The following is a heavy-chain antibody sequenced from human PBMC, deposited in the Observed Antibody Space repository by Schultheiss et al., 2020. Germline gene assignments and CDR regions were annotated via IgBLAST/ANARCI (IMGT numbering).Heavy chain of an antibody. CDR1: GFTFSSYA. J-gene: IGHJ6*02. D-gene: IGHD6-13*01. CDR3: AKVPTGYSSSGPGADYYYYGMDV. V-gene: IGHV3-23*01. Sequence: GGSLRLSCAASGFTFSSYAMSWVRQAPGKGLEWVSDISGSGGSTYYADSVKGRFTISRDNSKNTLYLQMNSLRAEDTAVYYCAKVPTGYSSSGPGADYYYYGMDVWGQGTTVTVSS. CDR2: ISGSGGST.